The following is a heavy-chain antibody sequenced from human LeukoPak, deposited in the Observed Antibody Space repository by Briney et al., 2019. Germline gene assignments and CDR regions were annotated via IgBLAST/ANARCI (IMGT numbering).Heavy chain of an antibody. CDR3: ARAPVARPPYWYFDL. D-gene: IGHD6-19*01. J-gene: IGHJ2*01. Sequence: PSETLSPTCTVSGGSISSYYWSWIRQPPGKGLEWIGYIYYSGSTNYNPSLKSRVTISVDTSKNQFSLKLSSVTAADAAVYYCARAPVARPPYWYFDLWGRGTLVTVSS. CDR1: GGSISSYY. V-gene: IGHV4-59*01. CDR2: IYYSGST.